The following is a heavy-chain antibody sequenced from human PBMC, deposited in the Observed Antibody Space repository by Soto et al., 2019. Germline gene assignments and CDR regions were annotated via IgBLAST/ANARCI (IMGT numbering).Heavy chain of an antibody. CDR2: ISSSGGST. D-gene: IGHD5-18*01. CDR1: GFTFSSYA. J-gene: IGHJ6*02. V-gene: IGHV3-23*01. CDR3: AKDRGYSDENYGDYLGNGMDV. Sequence: PGGSLRLSCAASGFTFSSYAMSWVRQAPGKGLEWVSAISSSGGSTYYADSVKGRFTISRDNSKNTLYLQMNSLRAEDTAVYYCAKDRGYSDENYGDYLGNGMDVWGQGTTVTVSS.